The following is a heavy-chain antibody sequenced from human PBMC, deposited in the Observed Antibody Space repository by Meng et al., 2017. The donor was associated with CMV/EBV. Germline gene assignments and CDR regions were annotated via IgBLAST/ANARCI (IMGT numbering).Heavy chain of an antibody. CDR1: GGSIRSYY. CDR2: IYTSGST. J-gene: IGHJ4*02. CDR3: ARDSSGWYPHFDY. D-gene: IGHD6-19*01. Sequence: QAAGPGLVNPSEPLLLHSTVSGGSIRSYYWSWIRQPARKGLEWIGRIYTSGSTNYNPSLKSRVTTSVDTSKNQFSLKLSSVPAADTAAYYCARDSSGWYPHFDYWGQGTLVTVSS. V-gene: IGHV4-4*07.